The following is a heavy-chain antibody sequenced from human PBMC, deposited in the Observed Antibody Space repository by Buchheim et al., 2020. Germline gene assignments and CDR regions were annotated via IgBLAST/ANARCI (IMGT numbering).Heavy chain of an antibody. Sequence: QVQLVESGGGVVQPGRSLRLSCAASGFTFSSYAMHWVRQAPGKGLEWVAVISYDGSNKYYADSVKGRFTISRDNSKNTLYLQMNSLRAEDTAVYYCARIAVAGRGNAFDIWGQGT. CDR1: GFTFSSYA. D-gene: IGHD6-19*01. CDR3: ARIAVAGRGNAFDI. J-gene: IGHJ3*02. V-gene: IGHV3-30-3*01. CDR2: ISYDGSNK.